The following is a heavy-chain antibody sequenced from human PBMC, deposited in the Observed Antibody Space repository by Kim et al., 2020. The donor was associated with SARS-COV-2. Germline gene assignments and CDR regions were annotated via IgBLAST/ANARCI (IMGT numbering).Heavy chain of an antibody. J-gene: IGHJ6*02. CDR1: GFTFSSFW. D-gene: IGHD2-15*01. Sequence: GGSLRLSCAVSGFTFSSFWMTWVRQAPGKGLEWVADIKPDGSETYYADSVKGRFTISRDNAQKSMYLQMNSLRAEDTAVYYCARARIGVWGQGTTVTVSS. V-gene: IGHV3-7*03. CDR3: ARARIGV. CDR2: IKPDGSET.